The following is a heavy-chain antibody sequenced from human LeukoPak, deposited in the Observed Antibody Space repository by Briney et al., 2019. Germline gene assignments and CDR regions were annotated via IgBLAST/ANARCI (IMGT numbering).Heavy chain of an antibody. D-gene: IGHD6-19*01. CDR3: ARLGYNGGWYQYYFEY. Sequence: PSETLSLTCAVSGASISTSAYYWGWIRQPPGKGLQGFGSVYYIVTTYYNPSLQSRVTISVDTSKNQFSLELTSVTAADAAVYYCARLGYNGGWYQYYFEYWGLGTLVTVSS. J-gene: IGHJ4*02. CDR2: VYYIVTT. V-gene: IGHV4-39*01. CDR1: GASISTSAYY.